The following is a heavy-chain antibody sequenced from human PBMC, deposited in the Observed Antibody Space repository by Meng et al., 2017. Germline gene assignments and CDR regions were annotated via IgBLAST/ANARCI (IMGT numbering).Heavy chain of an antibody. J-gene: IGHJ4*02. CDR2: INHSGST. D-gene: IGHD3-10*01. CDR1: GGSLRGDY. CDR3: ARGRTITMVRGVIDY. Sequence: RQQQGGAGRLKPSETRSLTFACKGGSLRGDYWSWIRQPPGKGLEWIGEINHSGSTNYNPSLKSRVTISVDTSKNQFSLKLSSVTAADTAVYYCARGRTITMVRGVIDYWGQGTLVTVSS. V-gene: IGHV4-34*01.